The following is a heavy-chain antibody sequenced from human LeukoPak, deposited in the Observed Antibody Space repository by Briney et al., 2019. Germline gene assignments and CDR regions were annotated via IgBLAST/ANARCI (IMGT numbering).Heavy chain of an antibody. Sequence: GESLRLSCAASEITFYTFWMHWVRQVPGKGLVWVARVDRDASNIDYADSVKGRFTVSRDNSKNTLYLEMNSLRVEDTAVYYCGGGGFSGFDRWGQGVLVSVSS. CDR1: EITFYTFW. CDR3: GGGGFSGFDR. V-gene: IGHV3-74*01. D-gene: IGHD5-12*01. J-gene: IGHJ4*02. CDR2: VDRDASNI.